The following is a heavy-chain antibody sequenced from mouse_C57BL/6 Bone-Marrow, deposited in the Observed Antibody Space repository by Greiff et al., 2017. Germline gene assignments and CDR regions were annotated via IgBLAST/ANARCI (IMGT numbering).Heavy chain of an antibody. Sequence: EVQLQQSGTVLARPGASVKMSCKTSGYTFTSYWLHWVKQRPGQGLEWIGAIYPGHSDTSYNEKFKGKAKLTAVTSASTAYMELSSLTNEDSSVYYCTRYGITTVVADYFDDWGQGPTLTGSS. CDR3: TRYGITTVVADYFDD. J-gene: IGHJ2*01. V-gene: IGHV1-5*01. D-gene: IGHD1-1*01. CDR2: IYPGHSDT. CDR1: GYTFTSYW.